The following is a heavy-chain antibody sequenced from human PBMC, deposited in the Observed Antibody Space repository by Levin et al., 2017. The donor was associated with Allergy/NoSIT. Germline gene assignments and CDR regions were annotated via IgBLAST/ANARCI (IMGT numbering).Heavy chain of an antibody. J-gene: IGHJ4*02. CDR2: ISTDNGHR. Sequence: EASVKVSCKASGYIFNMYGINWVRQAPGQGLEWMGWISTDNGHRDYAQKVQGRVSMTTDRSTTTAYMELTSLTSDDTAMYFCARGQGGYESFDQWGQGTLVTVSS. D-gene: IGHD3-22*01. V-gene: IGHV1-18*01. CDR3: ARGQGGYESFDQ. CDR1: GYIFNMYG.